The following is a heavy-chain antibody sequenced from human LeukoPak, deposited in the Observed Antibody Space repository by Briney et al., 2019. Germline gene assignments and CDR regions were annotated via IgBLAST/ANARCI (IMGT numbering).Heavy chain of an antibody. D-gene: IGHD2-15*01. Sequence: QPGGSLRLSCAASGFALSSYAMSWVRQAPGKGLEWVSAISVSGNTYHADSVKGRFTISRDSSKNTLYLQMNSLRAEDAAVYYCAKAPVTTCSGAYCYPFDYWGRGTLVTVSS. J-gene: IGHJ4*02. V-gene: IGHV3-23*01. CDR2: ISVSGNT. CDR3: AKAPVTTCSGAYCYPFDY. CDR1: GFALSSYA.